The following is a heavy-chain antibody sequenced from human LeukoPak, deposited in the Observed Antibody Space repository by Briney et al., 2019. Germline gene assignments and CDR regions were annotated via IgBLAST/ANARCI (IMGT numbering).Heavy chain of an antibody. Sequence: GGSLRLSCAASGFTSSSYAMSWVRQAPGKGLEWVSGISPSGDDTNYADSVKGRFTISRDNSKNTLYLQMNSLKAEDTAVYYCAKDRLDYYGDTGDFDYWGQGTLVTVSS. V-gene: IGHV3-23*01. CDR3: AKDRLDYYGDTGDFDY. CDR2: ISPSGDDT. CDR1: GFTSSSYA. J-gene: IGHJ4*02. D-gene: IGHD4-17*01.